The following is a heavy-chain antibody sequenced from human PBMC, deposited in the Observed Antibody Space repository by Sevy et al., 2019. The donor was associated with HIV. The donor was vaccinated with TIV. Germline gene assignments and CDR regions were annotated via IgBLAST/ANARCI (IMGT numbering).Heavy chain of an antibody. CDR1: DVSISSGTNY. Sequence: SETLSLTCTVSDVSISSGTNYWGWIRQPPGKGLEWIGSIYYGGSTYYNPSLKSRVTVSADTSTNQFSLKLTSVTVADTAVYYCARQRGGWYEYDASDVWGQGTMVTGSS. J-gene: IGHJ3*01. V-gene: IGHV4-39*01. CDR3: ARQRGGWYEYDASDV. D-gene: IGHD6-19*01. CDR2: IYYGGST.